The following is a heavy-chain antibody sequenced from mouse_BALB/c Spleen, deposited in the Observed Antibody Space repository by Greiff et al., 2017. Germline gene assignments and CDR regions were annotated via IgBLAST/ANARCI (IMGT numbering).Heavy chain of an antibody. Sequence: DVMLVESGGDLVKPGGSLKLSCAASGFTFSSYGMSWVRQTPDKRLEWVATISSGGSYTYYPDSVKGRFTISRDNAKNTLYLQMSSLKSEDTAMYYCARDESGNYFDYWGQGTTLTVSS. J-gene: IGHJ2*01. V-gene: IGHV5-6*02. CDR2: ISSGGSYT. CDR1: GFTFSSYG. D-gene: IGHD1-3*01. CDR3: ARDESGNYFDY.